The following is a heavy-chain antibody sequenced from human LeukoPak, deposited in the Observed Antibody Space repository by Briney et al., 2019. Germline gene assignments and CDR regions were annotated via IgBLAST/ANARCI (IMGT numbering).Heavy chain of an antibody. V-gene: IGHV1-18*01. Sequence: ASVKVSCKASGYTFTSYGISWVRQAPGQGLEWMGWIIAYNGNTNYAQKLQGRVTMTTDTSTSTAYMELRSLRSDDTAVYYCAREPLLGHYYDSSGYYRYNWFDPWGQGTLVTVSS. D-gene: IGHD3-22*01. CDR2: IIAYNGNT. CDR1: GYTFTSYG. CDR3: AREPLLGHYYDSSGYYRYNWFDP. J-gene: IGHJ5*02.